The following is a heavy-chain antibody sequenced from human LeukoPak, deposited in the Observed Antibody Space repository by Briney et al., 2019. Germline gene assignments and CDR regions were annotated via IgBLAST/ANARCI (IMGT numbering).Heavy chain of an antibody. CDR3: ASHKGSGYGGYDFDY. CDR1: GYSFTSYW. CDR2: IYPGDSDT. Sequence: GESLKISCKGSGYSFTSYWIGWVRQMPGKGLEWMGIIYPGDSDTRYSPSFQGQVTISADKSIGTAYLQWSSLKASDTAMYYCASHKGSGYGGYDFDYWGQGTLVTVSS. J-gene: IGHJ4*02. D-gene: IGHD5-12*01. V-gene: IGHV5-51*01.